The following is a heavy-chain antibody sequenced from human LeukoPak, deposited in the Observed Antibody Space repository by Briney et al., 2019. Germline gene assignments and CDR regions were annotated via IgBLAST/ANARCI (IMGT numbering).Heavy chain of an antibody. CDR1: GYSFTSYW. CDR3: ARFPPSGTPDY. Sequence: GESLKISCKDSGYSFTSYWIGWVRQMPGKGLEWMGIIYPGDSDSRYSPSFRGQVTISADKSISTAYLQWNSLEASDTAIYYCARFPPSGTPDYWGQGTLVTVSS. V-gene: IGHV5-51*01. D-gene: IGHD6-13*01. J-gene: IGHJ4*02. CDR2: IYPGDSDS.